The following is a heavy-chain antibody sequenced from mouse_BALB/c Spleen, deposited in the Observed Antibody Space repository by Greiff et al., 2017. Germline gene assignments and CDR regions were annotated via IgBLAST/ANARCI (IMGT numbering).Heavy chain of an antibody. CDR3: SRESNYGSSLFAY. Sequence: QVQLKQSGPGLVAPSQSLSITCTVSGFSLTSYGVHWVRQPPGKGLEWLGVIWAGGSTNSNSALMSRLSISKSNSKSQVFLKMNSLHTDETDMYYCSRESNYGSSLFAYWGQGTLVTVSA. CDR2: IWAGGST. D-gene: IGHD1-1*01. V-gene: IGHV2-9*02. CDR1: GFSLTSYG. J-gene: IGHJ3*01.